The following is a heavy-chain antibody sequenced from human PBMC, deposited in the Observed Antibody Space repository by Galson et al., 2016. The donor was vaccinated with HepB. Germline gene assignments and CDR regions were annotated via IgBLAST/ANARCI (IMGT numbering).Heavy chain of an antibody. CDR2: IWYDGSNK. V-gene: IGHV3-33*06. CDR1: GFTFSNYG. D-gene: IGHD2-2*01. J-gene: IGHJ6*03. Sequence: SLRLSCAASGFTFSNYGFHWVRQAPGKGLEWVAVIWYDGSNKYYADSVKGRCTISRDNSKSTLYLQMNSLSAEDSAVYYCAKGICISHSCYAGPAGYHYMDVWGQGTPVTFSS. CDR3: AKGICISHSCYAGPAGYHYMDV.